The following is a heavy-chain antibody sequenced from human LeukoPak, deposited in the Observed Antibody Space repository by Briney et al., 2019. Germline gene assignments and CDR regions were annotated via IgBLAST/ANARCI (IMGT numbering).Heavy chain of an antibody. V-gene: IGHV4-39*07. CDR1: GGSISSSSYY. CDR3: ARDAEATVTTRYWYFDL. D-gene: IGHD4-17*01. CDR2: IYYSGST. Sequence: SSETLSLTCTVSGGSISSSSYYWGWIRQPPGKGLEWIGSIYYSGSTYYNPSLKSRVTISIDTSKNQFSLKMNSVTAADTAVYYCARDAEATVTTRYWYFDLWGRGTLVTVSS. J-gene: IGHJ2*01.